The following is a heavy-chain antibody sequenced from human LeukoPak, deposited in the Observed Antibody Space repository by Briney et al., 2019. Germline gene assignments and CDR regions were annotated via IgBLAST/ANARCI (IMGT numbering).Heavy chain of an antibody. CDR3: ARVDILTGTLNPNYFDC. Sequence: SQTLSLTCTVSGGSISSGSYYWSWIRQHPGKGLEWIGYIYYSGSTYYNPSLKSRVTISVDTSKNQFSLMLSSVTAADTAVYYCARVDILTGTLNPNYFDCWGQGALVTVSS. V-gene: IGHV4-31*03. CDR1: GGSISSGSYY. D-gene: IGHD3-9*01. CDR2: IYYSGST. J-gene: IGHJ4*02.